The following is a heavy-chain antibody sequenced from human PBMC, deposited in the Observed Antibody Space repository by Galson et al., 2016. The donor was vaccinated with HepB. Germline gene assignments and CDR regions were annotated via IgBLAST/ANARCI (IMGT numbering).Heavy chain of an antibody. D-gene: IGHD1-14*01. V-gene: IGHV3-30*04. CDR3: ASDDPEDHGRFDY. CDR2: ISQDGSNK. CDR1: GFSLKNYA. Sequence: SLRLSCAASGFSLKNYAMHWVRQAPGKGLEWVALISQDGSNKYYADSVKGRFTISRDNSKNTLYLQMNSLRAEDTAVYYCASDDPEDHGRFDYWGQGTLVTVSS. J-gene: IGHJ4*02.